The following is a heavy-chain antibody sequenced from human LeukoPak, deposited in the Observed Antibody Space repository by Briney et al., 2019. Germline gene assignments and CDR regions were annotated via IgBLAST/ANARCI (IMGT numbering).Heavy chain of an antibody. Sequence: PSETLSLTCTVSGGSISSSSYYWGWSRQPPGKGLEWIGEINHSGSTNYNPSLKSRGIISVDTSKNQFSLKLSSVTAADTAVYYCARGRRASSVSRPDHWGQESLVTVSS. J-gene: IGHJ4*02. CDR1: GGSISSSSYY. CDR3: ARGRRASSVSRPDH. CDR2: INHSGST. V-gene: IGHV4-39*07.